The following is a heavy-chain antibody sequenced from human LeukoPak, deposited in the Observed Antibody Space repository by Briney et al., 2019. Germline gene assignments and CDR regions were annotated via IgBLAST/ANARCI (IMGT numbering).Heavy chain of an antibody. V-gene: IGHV3-23*01. D-gene: IGHD3-22*01. CDR1: GFSFSSYA. Sequence: GGSLRPSSAASGFSFSSYAMSWVRQAPGKGLEWVSAISGSGGSTYYADSVKGRFTISRDNSKNTLYLQMNSLRAEDTAVYYCAKDMPRSYYDSSGQAGHWGQGTLVTVSS. J-gene: IGHJ4*02. CDR2: ISGSGGST. CDR3: AKDMPRSYYDSSGQAGH.